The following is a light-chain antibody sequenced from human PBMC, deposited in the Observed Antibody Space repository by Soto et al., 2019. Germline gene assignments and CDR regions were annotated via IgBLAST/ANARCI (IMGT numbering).Light chain of an antibody. Sequence: EIVMTQSPATLSLSPGGRATLSCRAGQSVSSDLAWYQQKPGQAPRLLIYGASTRASGIPDRFSGSGSGTELTLTISTLQSEDFAVYYCQQYYSWPPYTFGQGTKVDIK. CDR3: QQYYSWPPYT. CDR1: QSVSSD. V-gene: IGKV3-15*01. CDR2: GAS. J-gene: IGKJ2*01.